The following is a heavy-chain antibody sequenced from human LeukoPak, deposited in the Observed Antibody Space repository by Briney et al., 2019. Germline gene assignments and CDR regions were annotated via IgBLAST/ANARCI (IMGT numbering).Heavy chain of an antibody. CDR2: INGRGDDS. CDR1: DFTFA. V-gene: IGHV3-23*01. Sequence: GGSLRLSCVVSDFTFAVSWVRQAPGKGLEWISTINGRGDDSFHADSVKGRFTISRDNAKNSLYLQMNSLRAEDTAVYYCASATYYDFWSGYYHFDYWGQGTLVTVSS. J-gene: IGHJ4*02. D-gene: IGHD3-3*01. CDR3: ASATYYDFWSGYYHFDY.